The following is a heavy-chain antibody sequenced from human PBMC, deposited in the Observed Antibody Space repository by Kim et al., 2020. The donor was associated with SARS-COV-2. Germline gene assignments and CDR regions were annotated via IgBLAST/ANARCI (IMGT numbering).Heavy chain of an antibody. CDR2: IYYSGST. J-gene: IGHJ3*02. D-gene: IGHD3-22*01. Sequence: SETLSLTCTVSGGSISSSSYYWGWIRQPPGKGLEWIGSIYYSGSTYYNPSLKSRVTISVDTSKNQFSLKLSSVTAADTAVYYCARHLYYYDSSGYRAFDIWGQGTIVTVSS. CDR1: GGSISSSSYY. CDR3: ARHLYYYDSSGYRAFDI. V-gene: IGHV4-39*01.